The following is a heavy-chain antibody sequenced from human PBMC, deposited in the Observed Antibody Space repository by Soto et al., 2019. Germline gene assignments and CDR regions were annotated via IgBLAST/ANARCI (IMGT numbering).Heavy chain of an antibody. CDR2: IIPIFGTT. D-gene: IGHD2-15*01. J-gene: IGHJ6*02. Sequence: QVQLVQSGAEVKKPGSSVKVSCKASGGTFSSYVINWVRQAPGEGLEWMGGIIPIFGTTNYAQKFQGRARITADESRRRADMDLSGLRSEDTAVYCWARGGVVVDLRVKYDYGMDAWGQGTTVTVSS. CDR1: GGTFSSYV. V-gene: IGHV1-69*12. CDR3: ARGGVVVDLRVKYDYGMDA.